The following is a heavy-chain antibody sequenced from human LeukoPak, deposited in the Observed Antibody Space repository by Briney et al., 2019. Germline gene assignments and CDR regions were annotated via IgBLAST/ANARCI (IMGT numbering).Heavy chain of an antibody. J-gene: IGHJ4*02. CDR2: ISYDGSNK. D-gene: IGHD2-8*01. CDR1: GFTFSSYA. V-gene: IGHV3-30-3*01. CDR3: ARDQSYGMFDY. Sequence: GRSLRLFCAASGFTFSSYAMHWVRQAPGKGLEWVAVISYDGSNKYYADSVKGRFTISRDNSKNTLYLQMNSLRAEDTAVYYCARDQSYGMFDYWGQGTLVTVSS.